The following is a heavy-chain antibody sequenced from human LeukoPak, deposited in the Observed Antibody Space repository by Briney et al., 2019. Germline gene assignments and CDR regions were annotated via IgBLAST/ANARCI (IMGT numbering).Heavy chain of an antibody. CDR3: ARDRERVVATMGYY. Sequence: ASVKVSCKASGYDFTSVGITWVRRAPGQGLEWMGWISAYNGNTNYAQKLQGRVTMTTDTSTSTAYMELRSLRSDDTAVYYCARDRERVVATMGYYWGQGALVTVSS. CDR1: GYDFTSVG. J-gene: IGHJ4*02. V-gene: IGHV1-18*01. D-gene: IGHD5-12*01. CDR2: ISAYNGNT.